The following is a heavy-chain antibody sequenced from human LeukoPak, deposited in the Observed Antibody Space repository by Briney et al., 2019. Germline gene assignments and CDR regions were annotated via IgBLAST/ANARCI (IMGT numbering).Heavy chain of an antibody. CDR3: ASSTVVNYYGMDV. D-gene: IGHD4-23*01. V-gene: IGHV1-2*04. Sequence: ASVKVSCKASGYTFTGYYTHWVRQAPGQGLEWMGWINPNSGGTNYAQKFQGWVTMTRDTSISTAYMELSRLRSDDTAVYYCASSTVVNYYGMDVWGQGTTVTVSS. J-gene: IGHJ6*02. CDR2: INPNSGGT. CDR1: GYTFTGYY.